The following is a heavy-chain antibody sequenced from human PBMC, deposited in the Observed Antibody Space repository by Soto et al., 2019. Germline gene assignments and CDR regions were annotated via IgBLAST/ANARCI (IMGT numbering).Heavy chain of an antibody. CDR2: INTYNGNT. V-gene: IGHV1-18*01. CDR1: GYTFTSYG. D-gene: IGHD3-10*02. Sequence: ASVKVCCKASGYTFTSYGISCVRQAPGQGLEWMGWINTYNGNTKYAQKLQGRVTMTTDTSTSTAYMDLRSLRSDDTAVYYCARSWGVFNVPFDYWGQGTLVTVSS. J-gene: IGHJ4*02. CDR3: ARSWGVFNVPFDY.